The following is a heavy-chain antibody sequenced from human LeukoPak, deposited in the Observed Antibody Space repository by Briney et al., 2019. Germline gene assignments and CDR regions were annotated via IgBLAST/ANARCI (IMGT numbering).Heavy chain of an antibody. CDR2: ISYTGSP. CDR1: GVSISSSDHN. D-gene: IGHD4-17*01. CDR3: ARLDYGDYEAFDI. J-gene: IGHJ3*02. Sequence: KTSQTLSLTCTVSGVSISSSDHNWSWIRQHPGKGLEWIGYISYTGSPDYNPSLRSRLTISLDTSQNQFSLRLSSVTAADTAVYYCARLDYGDYEAFDIWGQGTMVTVSS. V-gene: IGHV4-31*03.